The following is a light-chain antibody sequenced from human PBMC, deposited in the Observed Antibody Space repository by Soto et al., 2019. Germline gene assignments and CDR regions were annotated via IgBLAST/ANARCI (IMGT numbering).Light chain of an antibody. CDR1: QSVRSNS. Sequence: EIVLTQSLGTLSSSPGETATLSCRASQSVRSNSLAWYQQKPGQAPRLLIYDASSRATGIPDRFSGSGSDTDFTLTISRLEPEDFAVYYCQQYAGSPRTFGQGTKLEIK. J-gene: IGKJ2*01. V-gene: IGKV3-20*01. CDR3: QQYAGSPRT. CDR2: DAS.